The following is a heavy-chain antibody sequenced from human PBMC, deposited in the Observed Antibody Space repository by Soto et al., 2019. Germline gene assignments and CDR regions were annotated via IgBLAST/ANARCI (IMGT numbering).Heavy chain of an antibody. D-gene: IGHD3-3*01. CDR2: IYPGDSDT. Sequence: GESLKISCKGSGYSFTSYWISWVRQMPGKGLEWMGIIYPGDSDTRYSPSFQGQVTISADKSISTAYLQWSSLKASDTAMYYCARQNYDFWSGYYSSGWFDPWGQGTLVTVSS. J-gene: IGHJ5*02. CDR3: ARQNYDFWSGYYSSGWFDP. CDR1: GYSFTSYW. V-gene: IGHV5-51*01.